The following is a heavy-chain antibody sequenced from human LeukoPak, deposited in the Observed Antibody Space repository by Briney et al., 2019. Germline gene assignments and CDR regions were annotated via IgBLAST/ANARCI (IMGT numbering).Heavy chain of an antibody. Sequence: ASVKVSCKASGYTFTGYYMHWVRQAPGQGLEWMGRINPNSGNTNYAQKLQGRVTMTTDTSTSTAYMELRSLRSDDTAVYYCARDSGIAASKRFFDYWGQGTLVTVSS. D-gene: IGHD6-13*01. CDR3: ARDSGIAASKRFFDY. V-gene: IGHV1-2*06. J-gene: IGHJ4*02. CDR1: GYTFTGYY. CDR2: INPNSGNT.